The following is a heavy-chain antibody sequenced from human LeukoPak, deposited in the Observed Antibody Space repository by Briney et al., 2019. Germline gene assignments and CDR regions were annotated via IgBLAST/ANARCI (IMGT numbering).Heavy chain of an antibody. J-gene: IGHJ3*02. Sequence: SETLSLTCAVYGGSFSGYYWSWIRQPPGKGLEWIGEINHSGSTNYNPSLKSRVTISVDTSKNQFSLKPSSVTAADTAVYYCARGSDVAFDIWGQGTMVTVSS. CDR1: GGSFSGYY. V-gene: IGHV4-34*01. CDR3: ARGSDVAFDI. CDR2: INHSGST.